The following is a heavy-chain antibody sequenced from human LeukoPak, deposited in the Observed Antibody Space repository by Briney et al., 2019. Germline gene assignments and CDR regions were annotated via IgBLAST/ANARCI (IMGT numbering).Heavy chain of an antibody. CDR3: TLGYCSGGSCYSYYFDY. V-gene: IGHV3-15*01. D-gene: IGHD2-15*01. J-gene: IGHJ4*02. CDR1: GFTFSNAW. CDR2: IKSKTDGGTT. Sequence: GGSLRLSCAASGFTFSNAWMSWVRQAPGKGLEWVGRIKSKTDGGTTDYAAPVKGRFTISRDDSKNTLYLQMNSLKTEDTAVYYCTLGYCSGGSCYSYYFDYWGQGTLVTVSS.